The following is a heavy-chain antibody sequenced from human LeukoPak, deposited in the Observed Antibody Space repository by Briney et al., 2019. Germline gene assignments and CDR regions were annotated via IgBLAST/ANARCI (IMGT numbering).Heavy chain of an antibody. CDR3: ARVTCSGGSFLDY. CDR2: IYYSGST. D-gene: IGHD2-15*01. V-gene: IGHV4-31*03. CDR1: GGSISSGGYY. Sequence: SETLSLTCTVSGGSISSGGYYWSWIRQHPGKGLEWIGYIYYSGSTYYNPSLKSRITISVDTSNNQFSLKLSSVTAADTAVYYCARVTCSGGSFLDYWGQGTLVTVSS. J-gene: IGHJ4*02.